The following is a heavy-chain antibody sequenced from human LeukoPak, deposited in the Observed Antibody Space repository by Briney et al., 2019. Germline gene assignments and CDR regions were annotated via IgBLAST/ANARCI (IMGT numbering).Heavy chain of an antibody. CDR3: AKDSDPYGSAEGVFHY. CDR2: ILYDGSNE. V-gene: IGHV3-30*02. Sequence: PGGSLRLSCAASGFTFSSYAMSWVRQAPGKGLEWVAFILYDGSNEYYADSVKGRFTISRDNSKNTLYLQMNSLSPEDTAVYYCAKDSDPYGSAEGVFHYWGQGTLVAVSS. J-gene: IGHJ4*02. D-gene: IGHD3-10*01. CDR1: GFTFSSYA.